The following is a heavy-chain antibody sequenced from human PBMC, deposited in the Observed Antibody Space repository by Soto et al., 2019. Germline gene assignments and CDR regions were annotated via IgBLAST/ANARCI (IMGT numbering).Heavy chain of an antibody. J-gene: IGHJ3*02. CDR2: ISGSGGST. Sequence: GGSLRLSCAASGFTFSSYAMSWVRQAPGKGLEWVSAISGSGGSTYYADSVKGRFTISRDNSKNTLYLQMNSLRAKDTAVYYCAKVLAGEGELLGADAFDIWGQGTMVTVSS. CDR3: AKVLAGEGELLGADAFDI. CDR1: GFTFSSYA. V-gene: IGHV3-23*01. D-gene: IGHD1-26*01.